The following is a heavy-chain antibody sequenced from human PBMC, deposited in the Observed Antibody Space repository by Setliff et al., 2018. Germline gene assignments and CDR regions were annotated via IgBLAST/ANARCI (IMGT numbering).Heavy chain of an antibody. J-gene: IGHJ4*02. CDR1: GFTFSSYW. Sequence: GSLRLSCAASGFTFSSYWMSWVRQAPGKGLEWVANIKQDGSEKYYVDSVKGRFTISRDNAKNSLYLQMNSLRAEDTAVYFCARHNTNLQPNDYWGQGTLVTVSS. CDR2: IKQDGSEK. V-gene: IGHV3-7*01. CDR3: ARHNTNLQPNDY. D-gene: IGHD1-1*01.